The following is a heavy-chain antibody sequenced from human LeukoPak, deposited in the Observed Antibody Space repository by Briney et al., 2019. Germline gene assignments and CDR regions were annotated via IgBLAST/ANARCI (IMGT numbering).Heavy chain of an antibody. CDR2: MSGSGGST. Sequence: GGTLRLSCAASGFTFSIYGMSWVRQAPGRGLEWVSAMSGSGGSTYYADSVKGRFTISRDNSKNTLYLQMNSLRAEDTAVYYCAKDGYYDSSAYYYVRYFDLWGRGALVTVSS. J-gene: IGHJ2*01. V-gene: IGHV3-23*01. CDR3: AKDGYYDSSAYYYVRYFDL. CDR1: GFTFSIYG. D-gene: IGHD3-22*01.